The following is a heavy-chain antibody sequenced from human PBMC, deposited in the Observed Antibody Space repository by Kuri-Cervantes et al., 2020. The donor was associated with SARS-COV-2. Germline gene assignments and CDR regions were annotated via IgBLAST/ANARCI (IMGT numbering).Heavy chain of an antibody. CDR1: GFSFSDYP. Sequence: GESLKISCVASGFSFSDYPFHWVRQAPGKGLEWVAGLSNDGDNQYYADSVKGRFTISRDNSKNTLFLQMNSLRTEDTAVYYCARDRLDFHSSGHFDHWGQGTRGTVSS. CDR3: ARDRLDFHSSGHFDH. CDR2: LSNDGDNQ. D-gene: IGHD3-22*01. J-gene: IGHJ4*02. V-gene: IGHV3-30-3*01.